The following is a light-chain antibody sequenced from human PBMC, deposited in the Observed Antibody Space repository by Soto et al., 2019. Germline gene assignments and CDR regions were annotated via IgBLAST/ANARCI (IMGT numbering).Light chain of an antibody. CDR1: QSISSR. Sequence: DIQMTQSPSTLSASVGDRVTITCRASQSISSRLAWYQQKPGKAPKLLIYDASNLESGVPSRFSGSGCGTEFTLTISSLQPDDFATYYCQQYNSYSLTFGGGTKVEIK. CDR3: QQYNSYSLT. V-gene: IGKV1-5*01. CDR2: DAS. J-gene: IGKJ4*01.